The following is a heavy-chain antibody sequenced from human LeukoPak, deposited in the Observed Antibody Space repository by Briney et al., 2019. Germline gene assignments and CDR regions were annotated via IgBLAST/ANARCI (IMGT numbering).Heavy chain of an antibody. V-gene: IGHV4-39*07. Sequence: SETLSLTCTLSGGSISNYYWGWIRQPPGKGLEWIGSISYSGSTYYNPSLKSRVTISVDTSKNQFSLKLSSVTAADTAVYYCAISSHPARYYFDYWGQGTLVTVSS. CDR3: AISSHPARYYFDY. J-gene: IGHJ4*02. CDR2: ISYSGST. CDR1: GGSISNYY. D-gene: IGHD6-6*01.